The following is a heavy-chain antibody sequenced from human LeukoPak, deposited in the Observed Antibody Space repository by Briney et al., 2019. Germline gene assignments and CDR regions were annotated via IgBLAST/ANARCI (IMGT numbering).Heavy chain of an antibody. Sequence: ASVKVSCKASGYTFTSYDINWVRQATGQGLEWMGWMNTNSGNTGYAQKFQGRVTMTRNTSISTAYMELSSLRSEDTAVYYCARWGPLEWLVYYYYGMDVRGQGTTVTVSS. V-gene: IGHV1-8*01. D-gene: IGHD3-3*01. CDR2: MNTNSGNT. J-gene: IGHJ6*02. CDR1: GYTFTSYD. CDR3: ARWGPLEWLVYYYYGMDV.